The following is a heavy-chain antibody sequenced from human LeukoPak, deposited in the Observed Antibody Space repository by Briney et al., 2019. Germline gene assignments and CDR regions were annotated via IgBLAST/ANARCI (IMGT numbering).Heavy chain of an antibody. CDR2: INTSGST. CDR1: GGSISSYY. J-gene: IGHJ4*02. CDR3: AREPQQRGFDY. V-gene: IGHV4-4*07. Sequence: PSETLSLTCTVSGGSISSYYWSWIRQPAGKGLEWIGRINTSGSTNYNPSLKSRVTMSVDTSKNLFSLNLSSVTAADTAVYHCAREPQQRGFDYWGQGTLVTVSS. D-gene: IGHD6-13*01.